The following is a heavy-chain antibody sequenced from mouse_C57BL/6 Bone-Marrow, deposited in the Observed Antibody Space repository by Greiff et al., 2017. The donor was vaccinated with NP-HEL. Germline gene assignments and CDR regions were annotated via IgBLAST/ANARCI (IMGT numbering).Heavy chain of an antibody. D-gene: IGHD1-1*01. CDR2: IWWDDDK. V-gene: IGHV8-8*01. CDR1: GFSLSTFGMG. Sequence: QVTLKVSGPGILQPSQTLSLTCSFSGFSLSTFGMGVGWIRQPSGKGLEWLAHIWWDDDKYYNPALKSRLTISKDTSKNQVFLKIANVDTADTATYYCALNYYGSSENAMDYWGQGTSVTVSS. CDR3: ALNYYGSSENAMDY. J-gene: IGHJ4*01.